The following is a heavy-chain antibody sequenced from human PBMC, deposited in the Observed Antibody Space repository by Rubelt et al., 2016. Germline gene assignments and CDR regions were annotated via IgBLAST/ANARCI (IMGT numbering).Heavy chain of an antibody. CDR2: ISAYNGNT. CDR3: ASWPRSGSYYRFDY. CDR1: GYTFTSYG. Sequence: QVQLVQSGAEVKKPGASVKVSCKASGYTFTSYGISWVRQAPGQGLEWMGWISAYNGNTNYAQKIQGRVTMTRDTSTITVYMELSSLRSESTAVYYCASWPRSGSYYRFDYWGQGTLVTVSS. D-gene: IGHD1-26*01. J-gene: IGHJ4*02. V-gene: IGHV1-18*01.